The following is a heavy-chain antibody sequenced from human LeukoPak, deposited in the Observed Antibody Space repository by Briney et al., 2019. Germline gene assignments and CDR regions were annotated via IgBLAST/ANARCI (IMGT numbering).Heavy chain of an antibody. CDR2: LNIDGSYT. Sequence: GGPLRPSCSAPGFTFRSDWMHRAPKVPGKGVLWVARLNIDGSYTTYADSVKGRFTISRDNAKNTLYLQMNSLRAEDTAVYYCARDRGWNQFDYWGQGILLTVSS. CDR1: GFTFRSDW. CDR3: ARDRGWNQFDY. J-gene: IGHJ4*02. D-gene: IGHD1-1*01. V-gene: IGHV3-74*01.